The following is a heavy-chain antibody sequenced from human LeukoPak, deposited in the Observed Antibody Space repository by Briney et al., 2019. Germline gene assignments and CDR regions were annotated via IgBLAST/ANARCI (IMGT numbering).Heavy chain of an antibody. CDR3: ARGRITMVRGVIKTLCAFDI. CDR2: INHSGST. V-gene: IGHV4-34*01. D-gene: IGHD3-10*01. CDR1: GGSFSGYY. J-gene: IGHJ3*02. Sequence: PSETLSLTCAVYGGSFSGYYWSWIRQPPGKGLEWIGEINHSGSTNYNPSLKSRVTISVDTSKNQFSLKLSSVTAADTAVYYCARGRITMVRGVIKTLCAFDIWGQGTMVTVSS.